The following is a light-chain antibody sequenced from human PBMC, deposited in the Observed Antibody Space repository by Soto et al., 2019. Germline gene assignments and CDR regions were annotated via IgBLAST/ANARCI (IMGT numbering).Light chain of an antibody. CDR1: QSVSSSY. CDR3: LPSCLAVT. Sequence: EIVMTQTPATLSVSPGGRATLSCRASQSVSSSYLAWYQQKPGQAPRLLIYGASSRATGIPDRFSGSGSGTDFTLTISRLEPEDFPVYYCLPSCLAVTFCGVSKV. V-gene: IGKV3-20*01. CDR2: GAS. J-gene: IGKJ4*01.